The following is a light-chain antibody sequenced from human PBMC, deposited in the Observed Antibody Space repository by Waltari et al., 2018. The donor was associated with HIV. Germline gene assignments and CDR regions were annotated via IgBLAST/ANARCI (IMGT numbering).Light chain of an antibody. CDR3: CSYAGSSTFV. Sequence: QSALTQPASVSGSPGQSITISCTGTSSDVGSYNLVSWYQQHPGKAPKLMIYEGSKRPSGVSNRFSGSKSGNTASLTISGLQAGDDADYYCCSYAGSSTFVFGGGTKLTVL. V-gene: IGLV2-23*03. CDR2: EGS. J-gene: IGLJ2*01. CDR1: SSDVGSYNL.